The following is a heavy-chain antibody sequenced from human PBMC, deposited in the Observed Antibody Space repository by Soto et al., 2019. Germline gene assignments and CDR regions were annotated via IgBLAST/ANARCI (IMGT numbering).Heavy chain of an antibody. D-gene: IGHD1-26*01. V-gene: IGHV4-34*01. Sequence: SETLSLTCAVYGGSFSGYYWSWIRQPPGKGLEWIGEINHSGSTNYNPSLKSRVTISVDTSKNQFSLKLSSVTAADTAVYYCARVGATTRYYFDYWGQGTLVTVSS. J-gene: IGHJ4*02. CDR2: INHSGST. CDR3: ARVGATTRYYFDY. CDR1: GGSFSGYY.